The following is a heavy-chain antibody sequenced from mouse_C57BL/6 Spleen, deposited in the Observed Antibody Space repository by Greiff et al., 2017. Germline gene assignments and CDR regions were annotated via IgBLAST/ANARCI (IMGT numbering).Heavy chain of an antibody. D-gene: IGHD1-1*01. CDR2: INPNNGGT. Sequence: EVQLQQSGPELVKPGASVKLSCKASGYTFTDYYMNWVKQSHGKSLEWIGDINPNNGGTSYNQKFKGKATLTVDKSSSTAYMELRSLTSEDSAVYYCASYYGSSSYWYFDVWGTGTTVTVSS. J-gene: IGHJ1*03. V-gene: IGHV1-26*01. CDR1: GYTFTDYY. CDR3: ASYYGSSSYWYFDV.